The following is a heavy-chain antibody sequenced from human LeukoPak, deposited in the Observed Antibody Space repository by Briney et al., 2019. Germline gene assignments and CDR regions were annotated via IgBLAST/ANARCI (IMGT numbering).Heavy chain of an antibody. CDR1: GYTFTGYF. V-gene: IGHV1-2*02. Sequence: ASVNVSCKASGYTFTGYFIHWVRQAPGQGLEWMGWINPNSGGTNYAQKFQGRVTMTRDTSVNTAYMDLSRLRSDDPAVYYCARVQNYYDSAGYYLYYFDHWGQGTLVTVSS. J-gene: IGHJ4*02. CDR3: ARVQNYYDSAGYYLYYFDH. CDR2: INPNSGGT. D-gene: IGHD3-22*01.